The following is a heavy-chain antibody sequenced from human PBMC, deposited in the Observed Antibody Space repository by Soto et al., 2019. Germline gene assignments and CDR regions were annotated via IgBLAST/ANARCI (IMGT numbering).Heavy chain of an antibody. D-gene: IGHD3-10*01. CDR1: GGSISSYY. CDR3: AGDYNSGSYRFDY. Sequence: SETLSLTCTVSGGSISSYYWSWIRQPPGKGLEWIGYIYYSGSTTYNPSLKSRVTTSLDTSKNQFSLKLSSVTAADTAVYYCAGDYNSGSYRFDYWGQGTLVTVPQ. CDR2: IYYSGST. J-gene: IGHJ4*02. V-gene: IGHV4-59*01.